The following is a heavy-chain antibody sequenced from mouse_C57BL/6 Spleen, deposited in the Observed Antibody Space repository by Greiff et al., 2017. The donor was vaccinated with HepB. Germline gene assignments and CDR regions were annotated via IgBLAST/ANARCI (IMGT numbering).Heavy chain of an antibody. CDR3: ALDSAGGVGAY. CDR2: ILPGSGST. CDR1: GYTFTGYW. Sequence: QVQLQQSGAELMKPGASVKLSCKATGYTFTGYWLGWVKQRPGHGLEWIGEILPGSGSTNYNEKFKGKATFTADTSSNTAYMQLSRLTTEAAAIYDCALDSAGGVGAYWGQGTPVTVSA. D-gene: IGHD3-2*02. V-gene: IGHV1-9*01. J-gene: IGHJ3*01.